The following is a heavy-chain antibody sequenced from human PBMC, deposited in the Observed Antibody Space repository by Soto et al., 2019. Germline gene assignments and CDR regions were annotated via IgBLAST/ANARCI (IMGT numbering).Heavy chain of an antibody. V-gene: IGHV4-38-2*02. D-gene: IGHD6-19*01. CDR3: ARVHVMVVAGSTFDY. J-gene: IGHJ4*01. CDR2: IYHGGTT. Sequence: LSLTCTVCGYSISSASYWAWIRQPPGKGPEWIASIYHGGTTFYNPSLKSLITISVDTSNNQFSLKLTSVTAADTAVYYCARVHVMVVAGSTFDYWGHGTLVTVSS. CDR1: GYSISSASY.